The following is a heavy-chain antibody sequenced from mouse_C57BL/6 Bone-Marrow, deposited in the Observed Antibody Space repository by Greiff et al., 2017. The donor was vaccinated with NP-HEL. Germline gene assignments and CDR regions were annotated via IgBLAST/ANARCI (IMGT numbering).Heavy chain of an antibody. CDR1: GYTFTSYW. CDR2: IDPSDSYT. D-gene: IGHD2-3*01. J-gene: IGHJ3*01. V-gene: IGHV1-69*01. Sequence: VQLQESGAELVMPGASVKLSCKASGYTFTSYWMHWVKQRPGQGLEWIGEIDPSDSYTNYNQKFKGKSTLTVDKSSSPAYMQLSSLTSEDSAVYYCAREKDGYYIAGWGQGTLVTVSA. CDR3: AREKDGYYIAG.